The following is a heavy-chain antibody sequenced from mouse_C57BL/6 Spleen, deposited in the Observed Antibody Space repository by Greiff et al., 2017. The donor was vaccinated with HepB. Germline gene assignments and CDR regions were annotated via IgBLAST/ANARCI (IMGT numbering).Heavy chain of an antibody. CDR1: GYTFTSYW. CDR2: INPSNGGT. V-gene: IGHV1-53*01. D-gene: IGHD2-3*01. CDR3: ARYPDGYHYYFDY. Sequence: VQLQQSGTELVKPGASVKLSCKASGYTFTSYWMHWVKQRPGQGLEWIGNINPSNGGTNYNEKFKSKATLTVDKSSSTAYMQLSSLTSEDSAVYYYARYPDGYHYYFDYWGKGTTLTVSS. J-gene: IGHJ2*01.